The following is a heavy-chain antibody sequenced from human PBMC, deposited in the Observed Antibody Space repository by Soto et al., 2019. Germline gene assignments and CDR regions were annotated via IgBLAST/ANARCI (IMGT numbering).Heavy chain of an antibody. CDR1: GGSFSGYY. J-gene: IGHJ5*02. D-gene: IGHD2-2*01. V-gene: IGHV4-34*01. CDR3: ASRPTTPGGYCSSTSCYPGEFWAYNWFDP. CDR2: INHSGST. Sequence: SETLSLTCAVYGGSFSGYYWSWIRQPPGKGLEWIGEINHSGSTNYNPSLKSRVTISVDTSKNQFSLKLSAVTAADTAVYYCASRPTTPGGYCSSTSCYPGEFWAYNWFDPWGQGTLVTVSS.